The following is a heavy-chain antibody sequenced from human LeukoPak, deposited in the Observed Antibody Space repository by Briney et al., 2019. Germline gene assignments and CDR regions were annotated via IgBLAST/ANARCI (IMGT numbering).Heavy chain of an antibody. Sequence: ASVKVSCKASGYTFTSYYMHWVRQAPGQGLEWMGIINPSGGSTNYAQKFQGRVTITTDESTSTAYMELSSLRSEDTAVYYCARSLRFLPDGYLYYFDYWGQGTLVTVSS. CDR1: GYTFTSYY. J-gene: IGHJ4*02. CDR3: ARSLRFLPDGYLYYFDY. V-gene: IGHV1-46*01. CDR2: INPSGGST. D-gene: IGHD3-3*01.